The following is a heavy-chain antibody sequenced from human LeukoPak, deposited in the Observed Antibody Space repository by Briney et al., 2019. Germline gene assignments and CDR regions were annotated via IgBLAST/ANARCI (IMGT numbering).Heavy chain of an antibody. V-gene: IGHV4-59*01. CDR3: ASGDILTGYYPLFDY. CDR2: IYYSGST. Sequence: SETLSLTCTVSGGSISSYYWSWIRQPPGKGLEWIGYIYYSGSTNYNPSLKSRVTISVDTSKNQFSLKLSSVTAADTAVYYCASGDILTGYYPLFDYWGQGTLVTVSS. CDR1: GGSISSYY. D-gene: IGHD3-9*01. J-gene: IGHJ4*02.